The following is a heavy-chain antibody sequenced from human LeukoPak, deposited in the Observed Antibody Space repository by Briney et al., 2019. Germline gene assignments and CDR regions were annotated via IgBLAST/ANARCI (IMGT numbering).Heavy chain of an antibody. CDR1: GFTFSSYS. CDR3: ARLMDY. CDR2: ISSSSSTI. Sequence: GGSLRLSCAASGFTFSSYSMNWVRQAPGKGLEWVSYISSSSSTIYYADSVKGRFTISSDNAKSSLYLQMNSLRAEDTAVYYCARLMDYWGQGTLVTVSS. J-gene: IGHJ4*02. V-gene: IGHV3-48*04.